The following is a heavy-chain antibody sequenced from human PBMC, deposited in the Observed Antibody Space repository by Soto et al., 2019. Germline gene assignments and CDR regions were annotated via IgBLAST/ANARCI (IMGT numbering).Heavy chain of an antibody. CDR3: AKGDGGWTAMVPFDY. D-gene: IGHD5-18*01. Sequence: PGGSLRLSCAASGFTFSSYAMSWVRQAPGKGLEWVSAISGSGGSTYYADSVEGRFTISRDNSKNTLYLQMNSLRAEDTAVYYCAKGDGGWTAMVPFDYWGQGTLVTVSS. CDR1: GFTFSSYA. J-gene: IGHJ4*02. V-gene: IGHV3-23*01. CDR2: ISGSGGST.